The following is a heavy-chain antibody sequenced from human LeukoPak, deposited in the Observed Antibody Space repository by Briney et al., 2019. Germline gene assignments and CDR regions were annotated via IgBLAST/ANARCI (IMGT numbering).Heavy chain of an antibody. CDR2: IVVGSSNT. CDR3: AASYYDFWSGYAMSGFDY. Sequence: SVKVSCKASGFTFTSSAVQWVRQARGQRLEWIGWIVVGSSNTNYAQKFQERVTITRDMSTSTAYMELSSLRSEDTAVYYCAASYYDFWSGYAMSGFDYWGQGTLVTVSS. V-gene: IGHV1-58*01. D-gene: IGHD3-3*01. J-gene: IGHJ4*02. CDR1: GFTFTSSA.